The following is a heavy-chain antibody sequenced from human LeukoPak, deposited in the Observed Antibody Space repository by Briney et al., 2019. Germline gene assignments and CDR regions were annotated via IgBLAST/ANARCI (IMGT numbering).Heavy chain of an antibody. CDR2: IWHDGSAE. CDR1: GFIFRNYG. Sequence: QPGRSLRLPCAASGFIFRNYGMYWVRQAPGKGLEWVAVIWHDGSAEFYADSVKGRFSISRDDSKNTVYLQMNSLRVEDTALYYCARDSRGGWSGYFDLWGQGLVVTVSS. J-gene: IGHJ4*02. V-gene: IGHV3-33*07. D-gene: IGHD6-19*01. CDR3: ARDSRGGWSGYFDL.